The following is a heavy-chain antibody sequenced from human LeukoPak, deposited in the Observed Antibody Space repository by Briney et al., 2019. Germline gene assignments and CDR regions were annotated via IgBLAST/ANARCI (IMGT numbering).Heavy chain of an antibody. CDR1: AYSISSGYY. V-gene: IGHV4-38-2*02. CDR3: ASGGGYCSGGSCYGRTLYYYYMDV. CDR2: IYHSGST. Sequence: SETLSLTCTVSAYSISSGYYWGWIRQPPGKGLECIGTIYHSGSTYYNPSLKSRVTISVDTSKNQFSLKLSSVTAADTAVYYCASGGGYCSGGSCYGRTLYYYYMDVWGKGTTVTISS. J-gene: IGHJ6*03. D-gene: IGHD2-15*01.